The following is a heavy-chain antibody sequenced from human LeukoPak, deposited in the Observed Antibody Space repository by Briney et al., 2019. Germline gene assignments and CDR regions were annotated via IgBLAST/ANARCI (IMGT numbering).Heavy chain of an antibody. Sequence: PGGSLRLSCAASGFTFSSYSMNWVRQAPGKGLEWVSSISSSSSYIYYADSVKGRFTISRDNTKRSLYLQMNSLRAEDTAVYFCARDKGVSRETYLDYWGQGTLVTVSS. V-gene: IGHV3-21*01. CDR1: GFTFSSYS. J-gene: IGHJ4*02. CDR2: ISSSSSYI. D-gene: IGHD3-10*01. CDR3: ARDKGVSRETYLDY.